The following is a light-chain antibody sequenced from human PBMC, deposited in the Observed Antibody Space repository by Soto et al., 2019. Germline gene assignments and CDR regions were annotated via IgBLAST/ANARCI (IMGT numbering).Light chain of an antibody. CDR2: DAS. Sequence: EIVLTQSPVTLSLAPCERATVSCRASQNFRNRLAWYQQKPGQPPRLLIYDASNRATGIPARFSGSGSGTDFTLTISSLEPEDFAVYYCQQRSNWPPITFGQGTRLEI. J-gene: IGKJ5*01. V-gene: IGKV3-11*01. CDR3: QQRSNWPPIT. CDR1: QNFRNR.